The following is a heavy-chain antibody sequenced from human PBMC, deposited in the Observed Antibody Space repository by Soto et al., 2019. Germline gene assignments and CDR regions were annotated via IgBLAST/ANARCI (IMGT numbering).Heavy chain of an antibody. CDR3: ARGCIVGGRTSSCYFDY. CDR2: ISSNGGST. Sequence: EVQLVESGGDLVQPWGSLRISCAASGFTFSSYAMHWVRQAPGKGLEYVSGISSNGGSTYYANSVKGRFTISRDNSKNTLYLQMGSLRAEDMAVYYCARGCIVGGRTSSCYFDYWGQGTLVTVSS. CDR1: GFTFSSYA. J-gene: IGHJ4*02. D-gene: IGHD1-26*01. V-gene: IGHV3-64*01.